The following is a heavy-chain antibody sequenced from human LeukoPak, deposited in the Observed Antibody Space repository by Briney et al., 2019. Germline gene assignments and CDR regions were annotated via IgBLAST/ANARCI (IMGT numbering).Heavy chain of an antibody. Sequence: PGGSLRLSCAASGFTFSSYSMNWVRQAPGKGLEWVSYISSSSSTIYYADSVKGRFTISRDNAKNSLYLQMNSLRAEDTAVYYCGGSGYYSRFDYWGQGTLVTVSS. J-gene: IGHJ4*02. D-gene: IGHD3-22*01. V-gene: IGHV3-48*01. CDR3: GGSGYYSRFDY. CDR1: GFTFSSYS. CDR2: ISSSSSTI.